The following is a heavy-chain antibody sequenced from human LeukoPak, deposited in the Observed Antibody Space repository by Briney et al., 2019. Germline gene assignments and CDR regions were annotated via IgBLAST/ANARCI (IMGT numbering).Heavy chain of an antibody. CDR1: GYTFTSYD. CDR2: MNPNRGNT. CDR3: ARMSIAARPRSYNFDY. V-gene: IGHV1-8*01. J-gene: IGHJ4*02. Sequence: GASVKVSCKASGYTFTSYDINWVRQATGQGLEWMGWMNPNRGNTGYAQKFQGRVTMTRNTSISRACMELSSLRSVDTAVYYCARMSIAARPRSYNFDYWGQGTLLTVSS. D-gene: IGHD6-6*01.